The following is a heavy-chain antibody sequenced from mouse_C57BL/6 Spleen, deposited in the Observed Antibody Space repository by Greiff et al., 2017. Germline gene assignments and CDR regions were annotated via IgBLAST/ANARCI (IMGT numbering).Heavy chain of an antibody. J-gene: IGHJ2*01. V-gene: IGHV1-52*01. CDR3: TRRQLHYFDD. Sequence: QVQLQQPGAELVRPGSSVKLSCKASGYTFTSYWMHWVKQRPIQGLEWIGNIDPSDSDTHYTQKFKDKATLTADTSSSTAYMLLSSLTSEDSAVYYCTRRQLHYFDDWGQGTTLTVSS. CDR1: GYTFTSYW. D-gene: IGHD3-1*01. CDR2: IDPSDSDT.